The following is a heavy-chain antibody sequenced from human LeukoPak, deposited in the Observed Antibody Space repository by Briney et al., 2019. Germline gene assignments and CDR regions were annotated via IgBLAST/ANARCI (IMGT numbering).Heavy chain of an antibody. J-gene: IGHJ4*02. D-gene: IGHD6-13*01. CDR3: VTEYWYRFEY. V-gene: IGHV3-7*01. CDR2: VTRDGSGT. CDR1: GFNFLGYN. Sequence: PGGSLRLSCITSGFNFLGYNMAWVRQAPGKGLEWLATVTRDGSGTEYIDSVRGRFTISRDNAKNSVYLQMNSLRAEDTAVYFCVTEYWYRFEYWGQGLLLTVYS.